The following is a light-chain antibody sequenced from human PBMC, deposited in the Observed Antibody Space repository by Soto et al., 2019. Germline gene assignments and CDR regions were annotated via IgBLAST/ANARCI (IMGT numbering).Light chain of an antibody. CDR1: QGIRNY. J-gene: IGKJ4*01. CDR2: AAS. V-gene: IGKV1-9*01. CDR3: QQLNSYPLT. Sequence: DIQLTQSPSFLSASVGDRVTITCRASQGIRNYLTWSQQKPGKAPKLLIYAASTLESGVPSRFSGSGSGTEFTLTISSLQPEDFGSYYCQQLNSYPLTFGGGTKVEIK.